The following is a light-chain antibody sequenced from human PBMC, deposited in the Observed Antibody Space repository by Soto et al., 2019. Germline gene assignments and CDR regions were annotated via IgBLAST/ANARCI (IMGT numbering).Light chain of an antibody. Sequence: DVQLTQSPPSLSASAGDRVTITCRASQAIAHYVAWYQQKPGQFPKLLIFAASTVQSGVPSRFSGSGSGTQCTLTISSLQPEDVATYYCQKYNSALWTFGQGNKVEIK. CDR1: QAIAHY. CDR2: AAS. J-gene: IGKJ1*01. V-gene: IGKV1-27*01. CDR3: QKYNSALWT.